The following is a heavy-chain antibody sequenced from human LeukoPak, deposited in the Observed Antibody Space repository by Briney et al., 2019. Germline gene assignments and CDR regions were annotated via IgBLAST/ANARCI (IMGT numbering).Heavy chain of an antibody. CDR2: IYYSGST. CDR3: ARRYSGRYYND. V-gene: IGHV4-59*08. D-gene: IGHD1-26*01. Sequence: SETLSLTCTVSGGSISSYYWSWIRQPPGKGLEWIGYIYYSGSTNYNPSLKSRVTISVDPSKNQFSLKLSSVTAADTAVYYCARRYSGRYYNDWGQGTLVTVSS. CDR1: GGSISSYY. J-gene: IGHJ4*02.